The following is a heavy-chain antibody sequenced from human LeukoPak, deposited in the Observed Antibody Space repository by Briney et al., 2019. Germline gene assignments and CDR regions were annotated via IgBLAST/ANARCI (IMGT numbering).Heavy chain of an antibody. Sequence: GVSLRFSCAASGFTFSSYGMHWLRQAPGKGLVWGAVISYDGSNKYYADSVKGRFTISRDNSKNTLYLQMNSLRAEDTAVYYCAKDKFPRFVGGGPVSPFDYWGQGTLVTVSS. CDR1: GFTFSSYG. CDR3: AKDKFPRFVGGGPVSPFDY. D-gene: IGHD4-23*01. J-gene: IGHJ4*02. V-gene: IGHV3-30*18. CDR2: ISYDGSNK.